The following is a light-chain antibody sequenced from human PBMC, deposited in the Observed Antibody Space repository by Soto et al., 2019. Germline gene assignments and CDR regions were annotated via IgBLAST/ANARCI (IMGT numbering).Light chain of an antibody. CDR3: QQRTNWPLT. CDR2: DVS. CDR1: QSVSNS. J-gene: IGKJ4*01. Sequence: EIVLTQSPATLPLSPGERATLSCWASQSVSNSLAWYQQRPGQSPRLLIYDVSTRATGIPARFGGSGSGTDFTLTISSLETEDFAVYYCQQRTNWPLTFGGGTKVEI. V-gene: IGKV3-11*01.